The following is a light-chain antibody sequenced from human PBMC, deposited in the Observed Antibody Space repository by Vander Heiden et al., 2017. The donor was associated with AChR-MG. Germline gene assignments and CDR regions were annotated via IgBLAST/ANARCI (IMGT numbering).Light chain of an antibody. CDR3: QQRSNWPPT. CDR1: QSVSSY. V-gene: IGKV3-11*01. Sequence: EIVLTQSPATLSLSPGARASLSCRASQSVSSYLAWYQQKPGQAPRLLIYDASNRATGIPARFSGSGSGTDFTLTISSLEPEDFAVYYCQQRSNWPPTFGQGTKLEIK. J-gene: IGKJ2*01. CDR2: DAS.